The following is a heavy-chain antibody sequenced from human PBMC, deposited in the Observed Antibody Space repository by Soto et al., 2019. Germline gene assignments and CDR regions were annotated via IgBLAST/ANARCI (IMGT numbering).Heavy chain of an antibody. J-gene: IGHJ4*02. Sequence: ASVKVSCKVSGSTFTSNGIGWVRQPPGLGLQWMGWISTYNENMDSAPQLKGRHNINTNPSTTTDYMALTNMNSYYTALYYCAYVGGYSTGAYSFDVWGQGTPVTVSS. D-gene: IGHD5-18*01. CDR2: ISTYNENM. V-gene: IGHV1-18*04. CDR3: AYVGGYSTGAYSFDV. CDR1: GSTFTSNG.